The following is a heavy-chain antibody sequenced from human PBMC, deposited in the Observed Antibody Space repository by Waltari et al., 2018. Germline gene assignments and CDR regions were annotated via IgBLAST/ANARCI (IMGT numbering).Heavy chain of an antibody. CDR3: ARGDLDYGMDV. CDR2: IYSGGST. CDR1: GFTVSSTY. V-gene: IGHV3-53*01. Sequence: EVQLVESGGGLIQPGGYLRLSCAASGFTVSSTYMRWVRQAPGKGLEWVSVIYSGGSTYYADSVKGRFTISRDNSKNTLYLQMNSLRAEDTAVYYCARGDLDYGMDVWGQGTTVTVSS. J-gene: IGHJ6*02.